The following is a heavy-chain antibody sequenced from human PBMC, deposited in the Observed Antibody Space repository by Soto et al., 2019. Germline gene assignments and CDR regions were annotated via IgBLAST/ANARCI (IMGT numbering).Heavy chain of an antibody. CDR2: ISGSGGNT. J-gene: IGHJ4*02. D-gene: IGHD3-10*01. CDR3: AKDPRVHYYGSGSSSY. Sequence: EVQLLESGGGLVQPGGSLRLSCAASGFVFSSYAMSWVRQAPGKGLEWASTISGSGGNTYYADSVKGRFTISRDNSKNTLYLQMNSLRAEDTALYYCAKDPRVHYYGSGSSSYWGQGTLVTVSS. V-gene: IGHV3-23*01. CDR1: GFVFSSYA.